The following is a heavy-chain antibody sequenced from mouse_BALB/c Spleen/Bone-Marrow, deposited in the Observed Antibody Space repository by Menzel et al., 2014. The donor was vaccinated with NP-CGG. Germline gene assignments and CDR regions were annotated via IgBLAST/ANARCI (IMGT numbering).Heavy chain of an antibody. CDR2: ISNGGST. V-gene: IGHV5-6-5*01. CDR3: ARAPQLLYYFDY. Sequence: EVQLQESGGGLVKPGGSLKLSCAASGFTFSTYAMSWVRQTPEKRLGWVASISNGGSTYYQDSVKGRFTISRDNSRNILYLQMSSLRSEDTAMYYCARAPQLLYYFDYWGQGTTLTVSS. D-gene: IGHD4-1*02. CDR1: GFTFSTYA. J-gene: IGHJ2*01.